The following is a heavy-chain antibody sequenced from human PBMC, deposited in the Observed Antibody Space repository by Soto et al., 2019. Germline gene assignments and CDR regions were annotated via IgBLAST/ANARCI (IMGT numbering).Heavy chain of an antibody. CDR3: ARGSGIAAAGTPVDY. V-gene: IGHV1-69*02. J-gene: IGHJ4*02. Sequence: ASVKVSCKASGGTFSSYTISWVRQAPGQGLEWMGRIIPILCIANYAQKLQGRVTITADKSTSTAYMELSSLRSEDTAVYYCARGSGIAAAGTPVDYWGQGTLVTVSS. D-gene: IGHD6-13*01. CDR2: IIPILCIA. CDR1: GGTFSSYT.